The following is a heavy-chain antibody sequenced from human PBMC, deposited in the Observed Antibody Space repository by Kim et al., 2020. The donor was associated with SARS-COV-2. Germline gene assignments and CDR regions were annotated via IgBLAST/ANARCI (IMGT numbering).Heavy chain of an antibody. D-gene: IGHD3-10*01. CDR1: GFTFSRQA. V-gene: IGHV3-23*01. CDR3: AKLKTMLQGVNYFDS. J-gene: IGHJ4*02. Sequence: GGSLRLSCAASGFTFSRQAMAWVRQAPGKGLEWVSAIGGSGERTYYAESVKGRFIMSRDISKNTIYLQMSSLRAEDTAIYYRAKLKTMLQGVNYFDSWGQGTLVTVSA. CDR2: IGGSGERT.